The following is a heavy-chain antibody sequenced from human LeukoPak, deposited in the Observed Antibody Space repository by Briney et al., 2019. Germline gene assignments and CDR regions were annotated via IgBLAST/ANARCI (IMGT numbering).Heavy chain of an antibody. Sequence: PSETLSLTCTVSGGSISSYYWSWIRQHPGKGLEWIGYIYYSGSTYYNPSLKSRVTISVDTSKNQFSLKLSSVTAADTAVYYCARTTRVAAAGPYYFDYWGQGTLVTVSS. CDR1: GGSISSYY. J-gene: IGHJ4*02. D-gene: IGHD6-13*01. CDR2: IYYSGST. CDR3: ARTTRVAAAGPYYFDY. V-gene: IGHV4-59*06.